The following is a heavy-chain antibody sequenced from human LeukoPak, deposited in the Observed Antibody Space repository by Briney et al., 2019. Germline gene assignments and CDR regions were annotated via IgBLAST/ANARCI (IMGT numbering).Heavy chain of an antibody. J-gene: IGHJ5*02. CDR3: ARGRRLRFLEWSGAGNWFDP. Sequence: SETLSLTCAVYGGSFSGYYWSWVRQPPGKGLEWVGEINHSGSTNYNPSLKRRVTISVDTSKNQFSLKLSSVTAADTAVYYCARGRRLRFLEWSGAGNWFDPWGQGTLVTVSS. CDR1: GGSFSGYY. V-gene: IGHV4-34*01. D-gene: IGHD3-3*01. CDR2: INHSGST.